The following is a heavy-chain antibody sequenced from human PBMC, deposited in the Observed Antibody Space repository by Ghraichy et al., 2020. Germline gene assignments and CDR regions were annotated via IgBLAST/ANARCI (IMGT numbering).Heavy chain of an antibody. CDR2: IRYDGSNK. Sequence: LSLTCAASGFTFSSYGMHWVRQAPGKGLEWVAFIRYDGSNKYYADSVKGRFTISRDNSKNTLYLQMNSLRAEDTAVYYCAKEVGEGYSSPDYWGQGTLVTVSS. V-gene: IGHV3-30*02. CDR1: GFTFSSYG. CDR3: AKEVGEGYSSPDY. D-gene: IGHD6-19*01. J-gene: IGHJ4*02.